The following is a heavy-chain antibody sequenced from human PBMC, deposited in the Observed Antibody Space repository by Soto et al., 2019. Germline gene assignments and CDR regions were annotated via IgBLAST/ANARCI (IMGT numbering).Heavy chain of an antibody. Sequence: GYVPTLVNPTQTLALTCIFSGFSLRTSELGVGWIRQPPGKALEWLGFIYWNDDKRYSPSLKSRLTITKDTSKNQVVLTMTNMDPVDTATYYCAKSGSSGWYGWFDPWGQGTLVTVSS. D-gene: IGHD6-19*01. CDR3: AKSGSSGWYGWFDP. CDR1: GFSLRTSELG. V-gene: IGHV2-5*01. CDR2: IYWNDDK. J-gene: IGHJ5*02.